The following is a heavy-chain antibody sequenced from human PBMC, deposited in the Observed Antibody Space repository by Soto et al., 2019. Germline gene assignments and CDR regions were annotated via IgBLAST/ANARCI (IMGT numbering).Heavy chain of an antibody. CDR2: ISAYNGDT. CDR3: ARVRQLAGYFNYYMDV. D-gene: IGHD6-6*01. Sequence: QVQLLQSGAEVKKPGASVKVSCKASGYTFTNYGITWVRQAPGQGLEWMGWISAYNGDTHYTQRLQGRVTMTTHTSTSTAYMELRGLRSDDTAVYYCARVRQLAGYFNYYMDVWGKGPTVTVSS. V-gene: IGHV1-18*01. CDR1: GYTFTNYG. J-gene: IGHJ6*03.